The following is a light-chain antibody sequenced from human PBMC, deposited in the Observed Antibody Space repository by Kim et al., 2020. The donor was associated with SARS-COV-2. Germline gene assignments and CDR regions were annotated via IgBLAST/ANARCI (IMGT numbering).Light chain of an antibody. V-gene: IGKV1-5*03. CDR3: QQYSSYPYS. Sequence: SASVGDRVTITCRASQSASSSLAWYQQKPGETPKLLIYKASSLESDVPSRFSGSGSGAEFTLTISGLQPDDFATYYCQQYSSYPYSFGQGTKLEI. J-gene: IGKJ2*01. CDR1: QSASSS. CDR2: KAS.